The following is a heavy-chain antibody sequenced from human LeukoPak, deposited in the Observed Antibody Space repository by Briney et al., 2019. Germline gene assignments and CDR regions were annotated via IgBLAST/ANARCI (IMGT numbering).Heavy chain of an antibody. CDR3: ARDEVNGDRDFDY. J-gene: IGHJ4*02. V-gene: IGHV1-2*02. CDR1: GYTFTGYY. CDR2: INPNSGGT. Sequence: ASVKVSCKASGYTFTGYYMHWVRQAPGQGLEWMGWINPNSGGTNYAQKFQGRVTMTRDTSISTAYMELSRLRSDDTAVYYCARDEVNGDRDFDYWGQGTLVTVSS. D-gene: IGHD4-17*01.